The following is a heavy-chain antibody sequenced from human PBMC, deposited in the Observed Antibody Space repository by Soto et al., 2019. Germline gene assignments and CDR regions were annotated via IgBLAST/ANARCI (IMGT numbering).Heavy chain of an antibody. Sequence: SETLSLTCTVSGGSISSGGYYWSWIRQHPGKGLEWIGYIYYSGSTYYNPSLKSRVTISVDTSKNQFSLKLSSVTAADTAVYYCARWIQLAGNWFDPWGQGTLVTVSS. D-gene: IGHD5-18*01. J-gene: IGHJ5*02. CDR3: ARWIQLAGNWFDP. CDR2: IYYSGST. CDR1: GGSISSGGYY. V-gene: IGHV4-31*03.